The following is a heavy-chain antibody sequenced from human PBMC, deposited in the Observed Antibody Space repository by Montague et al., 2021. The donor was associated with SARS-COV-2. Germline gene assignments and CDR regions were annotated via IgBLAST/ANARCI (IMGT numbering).Heavy chain of an antibody. CDR3: AHFGILRYFDP. J-gene: IGHJ5*02. V-gene: IGHV2-5*02. Sequence: PALVKPTQTLTLTCAFSGFSLSTSEVGVGWIRQPPGKAPEFLALXYGDDENRYKPSLKSRLTITKVTSKNQVVLTMTNVDPVDTATYYCAHFGILRYFDPWGQGTLVTVSS. D-gene: IGHD3-9*01. CDR1: GFSLSTSEVG. CDR2: XYGDDEN.